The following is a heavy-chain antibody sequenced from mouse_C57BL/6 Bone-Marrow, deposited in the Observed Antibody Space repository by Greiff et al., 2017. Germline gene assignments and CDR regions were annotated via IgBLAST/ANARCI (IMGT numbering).Heavy chain of an antibody. CDR2: INPGSGGT. V-gene: IGHV1-54*01. Sequence: VQLQQSGAELVRPGTSVKVSCKASGYAFTNYLIEWVKQRPGQGLEWIGVINPGSGGTNYNEKFKGKATLTADKSSSTAYMQLSSLTSEDSAVYFCARFPFYWGQGTTLTVSP. CDR1: GYAFTNYL. CDR3: ARFPFY. J-gene: IGHJ2*01.